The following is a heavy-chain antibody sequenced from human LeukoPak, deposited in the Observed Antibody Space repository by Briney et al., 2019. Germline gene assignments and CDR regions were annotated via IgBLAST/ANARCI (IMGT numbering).Heavy chain of an antibody. V-gene: IGHV3-11*06. D-gene: IGHD1-1*01. CDR1: GFTLNDYY. Sequence: GGSLRLSCAASGFTLNDYYLTWIRQAPGKGLEWLSYISISSTYTHYADSVKGRFTISRDNAKNSLYLQMNSLRAEDTAVYYCARTSGLERQLYFDYWGQGTLVTVSS. CDR2: ISISSTYT. J-gene: IGHJ4*02. CDR3: ARTSGLERQLYFDY.